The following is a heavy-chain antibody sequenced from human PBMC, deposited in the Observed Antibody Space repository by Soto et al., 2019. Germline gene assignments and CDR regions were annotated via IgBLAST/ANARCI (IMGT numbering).Heavy chain of an antibody. CDR3: ARDYDGSSYYSNWFGP. J-gene: IGHJ5*02. D-gene: IGHD3-22*01. V-gene: IGHV4-59*01. CDR2: IYYSGST. CDR1: GDSINNYF. Sequence: PSETLSLTCTVSGDSINNYFWSWIRQPPGKGLEWIGYIYYSGSTNYNPPLKSRVTISIDTSKNQFSLKLNSVTAADTAVYYCARDYDGSSYYSNWFGPWGPGTLVTVSS.